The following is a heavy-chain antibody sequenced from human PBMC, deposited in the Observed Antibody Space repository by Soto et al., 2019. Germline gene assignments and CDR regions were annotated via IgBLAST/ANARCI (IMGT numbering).Heavy chain of an antibody. J-gene: IGHJ4*02. CDR3: ARLEGLAPISYYFDF. D-gene: IGHD3-9*01. CDR1: GDSINSDKYY. CDR2: IYFRGNT. Sequence: SETLSLTCSVSGDSINSDKYYWGWIRQPPGKGLEWIGSIYFRGNTYYNPSLQTRVTTSLDKSKSQFSLKLNSVTAADSAVYFCARLEGLAPISYYFDFRGQAALVTGFS. V-gene: IGHV4-39*01.